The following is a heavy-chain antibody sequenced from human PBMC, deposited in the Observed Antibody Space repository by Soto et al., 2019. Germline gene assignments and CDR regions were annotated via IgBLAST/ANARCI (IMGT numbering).Heavy chain of an antibody. D-gene: IGHD2-21*02. Sequence: QVHLVQSEAEVKEPGSSVKVSCKASGGTFSSYAISWVRQAPGQGPEWMGGIIPIFETANYAQDFQGRVTXTXDXXTSPAYMELSSRRSEDTAVDYCARDAYCGRDCYPPYWYFDLWGRGTLVTVSS. V-gene: IGHV1-69*05. CDR1: GGTFSSYA. J-gene: IGHJ2*01. CDR2: IIPIFETA. CDR3: ARDAYCGRDCYPPYWYFDL.